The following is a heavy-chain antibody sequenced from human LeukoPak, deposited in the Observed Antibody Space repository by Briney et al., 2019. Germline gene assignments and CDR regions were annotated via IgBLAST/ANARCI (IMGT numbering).Heavy chain of an antibody. CDR1: GYTFTSYD. CDR3: ATKSREWLRFGKHYYYMDV. J-gene: IGHJ6*03. D-gene: IGHD5-12*01. V-gene: IGHV1-8*01. Sequence: ASVKVSCKASGYTFTSYDINWVRQATGQGLEWMGWMNPNSGNTGCAQKFQGRVTMTRNTSISTAYMELSSLRSEDTAVYYCATKSREWLRFGKHYYYMDVWGKGTTVTVSS. CDR2: MNPNSGNT.